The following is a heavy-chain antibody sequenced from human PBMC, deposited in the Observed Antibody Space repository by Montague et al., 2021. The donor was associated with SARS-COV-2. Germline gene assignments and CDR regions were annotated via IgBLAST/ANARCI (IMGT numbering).Heavy chain of an antibody. CDR3: ARGRIEVSMIVVVLTGASYYMEV. CDR1: GGSFSGHY. D-gene: IGHD3-22*01. CDR2: INNSGST. Sequence: SETLSLTCAVYGGSFSGHYWSWIRQPPGKGLEWIGEINNSGSTNYNPSLKSRVTISVDTSKNQFSLKLHSVTAADTAVYYCARGRIEVSMIVVVLTGASYYMEVGGKGTTVTVSS. J-gene: IGHJ6*03. V-gene: IGHV4-34*01.